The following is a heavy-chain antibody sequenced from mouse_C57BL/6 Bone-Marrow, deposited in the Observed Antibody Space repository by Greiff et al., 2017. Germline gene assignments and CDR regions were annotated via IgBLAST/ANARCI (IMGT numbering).Heavy chain of an antibody. V-gene: IGHV1-81*01. D-gene: IGHD3-2*02. CDR1: GYTFTSYG. CDR3: ARVSSGYSPFAY. Sequence: VQLQQSGAELARPGASVKLSCKASGYTFTSYGISWVKQRTGQGLEWIGEIYPRSGNTYYNEKFKGKATLTADKSSSTAYMELRSLTSDDSAVYFCARVSSGYSPFAYWGQGTLVTVSA. CDR2: IYPRSGNT. J-gene: IGHJ3*01.